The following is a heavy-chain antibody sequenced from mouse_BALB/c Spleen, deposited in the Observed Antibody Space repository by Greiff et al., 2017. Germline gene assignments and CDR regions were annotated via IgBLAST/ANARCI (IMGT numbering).Heavy chain of an antibody. D-gene: IGHD1-1*01. V-gene: IGHV3-8*02. CDR2: ISYSGST. J-gene: IGHJ4*01. Sequence: VQLKESGPSLVKPSQTLSLTCSVTGDSITSGYWNWIRKFPGNKLEYMGYISYSGSTYYNPSLKSRISITRDTSKNQYYLQLNSVTTEDTATYYCARFPHYGSSYGDAMDYWGQGTSVTVSS. CDR3: ARFPHYGSSYGDAMDY. CDR1: GDSITSGY.